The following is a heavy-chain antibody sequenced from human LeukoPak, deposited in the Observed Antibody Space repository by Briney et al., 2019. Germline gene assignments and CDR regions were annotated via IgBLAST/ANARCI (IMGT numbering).Heavy chain of an antibody. Sequence: GGSLRLSCAASRSTFSHYGMHWVRQAPGKGLEWVAVIWNDGSNQFYADSVKGRFTVSRDNSQNTLYLQMNNLRPEDTAVYYCAKDAQRGFDYSNSLEKWGQGTLVTVSS. CDR3: AKDAQRGFDYSNSLEK. D-gene: IGHD4-11*01. J-gene: IGHJ4*02. CDR1: RSTFSHYG. V-gene: IGHV3-33*06. CDR2: IWNDGSNQ.